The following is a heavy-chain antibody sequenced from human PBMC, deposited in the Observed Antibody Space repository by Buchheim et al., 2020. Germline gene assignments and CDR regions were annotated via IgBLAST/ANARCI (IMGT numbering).Heavy chain of an antibody. Sequence: QVQLQESGPGLVKPSETLSLTCTVSGGSISSNYWMWIRQPPGKGLQWIGYIYYSGSTYYNPSLKSRVTISVDTSKNQFSLKLSSVTAADTAVYYCAREENSEVYYYWGQGTL. CDR2: IYYSGST. CDR3: AREENSEVYYY. D-gene: IGHD1-14*01. J-gene: IGHJ4*02. V-gene: IGHV4-59*06. CDR1: GGSISSNY.